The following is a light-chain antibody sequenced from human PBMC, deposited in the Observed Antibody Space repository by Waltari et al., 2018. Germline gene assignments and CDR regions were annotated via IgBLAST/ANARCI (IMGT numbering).Light chain of an antibody. Sequence: QSVLTQPPSVSGAPGQRVTISCTGSGSNIGAGYDVNWYQQPPRAAPNLLIYGSTSRPLGVPDRFFGSTSGTSASLVIIGLQAEDEGDYYCQSYDTSLSVVFGGGTKLTVL. CDR1: GSNIGAGYD. V-gene: IGLV1-40*01. CDR2: GST. CDR3: QSYDTSLSVV. J-gene: IGLJ3*02.